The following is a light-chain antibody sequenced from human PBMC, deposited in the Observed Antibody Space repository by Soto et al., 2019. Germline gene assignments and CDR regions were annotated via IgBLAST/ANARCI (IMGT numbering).Light chain of an antibody. CDR3: LLSYSGDRSHAV. J-gene: IGLJ7*01. V-gene: IGLV7-46*01. CDR1: TGAVTSGHY. Sequence: QAVVTQEPSLTVSPGGTVTLTCGSSTGAVTSGHYPYWFQQKPGQAPRTLIYDTSNKHSWTPARFSGSLLGGKAALTLSGAQPEDEAVYYCLLSYSGDRSHAVFGGGTQLTVL. CDR2: DTS.